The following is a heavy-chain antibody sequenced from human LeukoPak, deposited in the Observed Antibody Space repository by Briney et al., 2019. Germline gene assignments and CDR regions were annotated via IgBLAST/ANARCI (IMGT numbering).Heavy chain of an antibody. V-gene: IGHV3-53*01. CDR1: GFTFSNFA. CDR2: IYSGGST. J-gene: IGHJ3*02. Sequence: GGSLRLSCAASGFTFSNFAMNWVRQAPGKGLQWISVIYSGGSTYYADSVKGRFTISRDNSKNTLYLQMNSLRAEDTAVYYCARDRGLASGSYYVRGPDAFDIWGQGTMVTVSS. D-gene: IGHD1-26*01. CDR3: ARDRGLASGSYYVRGPDAFDI.